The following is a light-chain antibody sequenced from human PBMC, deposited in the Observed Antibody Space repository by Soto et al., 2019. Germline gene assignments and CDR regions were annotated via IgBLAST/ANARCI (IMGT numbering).Light chain of an antibody. CDR3: LQFNGYPLT. CDR2: FAS. CDR1: QGISTA. Sequence: AIQLTQSPSSLSASVGDRVTITCRASQGISTALAWHQQKPGKAPRLLIFFASSLESGVPSRFSGRGSGTDFTLTISSLQPEDFATYYCLQFNGYPLTFGGGTKVEIK. V-gene: IGKV1-13*02. J-gene: IGKJ4*01.